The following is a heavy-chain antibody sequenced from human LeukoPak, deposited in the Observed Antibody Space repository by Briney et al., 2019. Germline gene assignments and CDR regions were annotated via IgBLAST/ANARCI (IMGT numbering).Heavy chain of an antibody. CDR2: ISGSGGST. Sequence: PGGSLRLSCAASGFTFSSYAMSWVRQAPGKGLEWDSAISGSGGSTYYADSVKGRFTISRDNSKNTLYLQMNSLRAEDTAVYYCASQGFTIFGVAPPPFDYWGQGTLVTVSS. V-gene: IGHV3-23*01. D-gene: IGHD3-3*01. CDR1: GFTFSSYA. J-gene: IGHJ4*02. CDR3: ASQGFTIFGVAPPPFDY.